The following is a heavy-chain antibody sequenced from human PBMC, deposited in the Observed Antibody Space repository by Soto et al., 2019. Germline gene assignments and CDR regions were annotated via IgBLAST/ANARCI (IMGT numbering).Heavy chain of an antibody. D-gene: IGHD6-6*01. V-gene: IGHV1-2*04. CDR3: ASGDRSSWIGNH. J-gene: IGHJ4*02. Sequence: GASVKVSCKASGYTFTGYYMHWVRQAPGQGLEWMGWINPNSGGTNYAQKFQGWVTMTRDTSISTAYMELNNLRSDDTAIYFCASGDRSSWIGNHWGPGTQVTVSS. CDR1: GYTFTGYY. CDR2: INPNSGGT.